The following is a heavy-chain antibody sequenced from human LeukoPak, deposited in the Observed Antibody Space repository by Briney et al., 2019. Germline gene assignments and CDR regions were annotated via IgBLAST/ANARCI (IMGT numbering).Heavy chain of an antibody. J-gene: IGHJ5*02. D-gene: IGHD3-10*01. V-gene: IGHV4-39*07. CDR3: ARALRYGSGSYFNWFDP. Sequence: KSSETLSLTCTVSGGSISSGDYYWSWIRQPPGKGLEWIGEINHSGSTNYNPSLKSRVTISVDTSKNQFSLKLSSVTAADTAVYYCARALRYGSGSYFNWFDPWGQGTLVTVSS. CDR1: GGSISSGDYY. CDR2: INHSGST.